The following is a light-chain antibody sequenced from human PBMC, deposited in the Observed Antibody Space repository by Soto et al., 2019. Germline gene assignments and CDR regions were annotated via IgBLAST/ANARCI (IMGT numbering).Light chain of an antibody. V-gene: IGLV2-14*01. J-gene: IGLJ1*01. CDR1: SSDVGAYNL. Sequence: QSVLTQPASVSGPPGQSITISCTGTSSDVGAYNLVSWYQHHPDKAPKLMISEVSNRPSGVSDRFSGSKSGNTASLTISGLQAEDEADYYCASLTTTNFVFGTGTKVNVL. CDR2: EVS. CDR3: ASLTTTNFV.